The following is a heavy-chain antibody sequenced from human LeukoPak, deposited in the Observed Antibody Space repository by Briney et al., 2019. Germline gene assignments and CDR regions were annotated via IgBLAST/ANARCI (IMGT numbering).Heavy chain of an antibody. V-gene: IGHV1-69*06. CDR2: IFPIFGTA. Sequence: ASVKVSCKSSGGTFSTYSISWVRQAPGQGLEWMGGIFPIFGTANNAQQFHGRITITADKSTSTAYMELGSLRSEDTAVYYCASHKRITMVRGKDWFDPWGQGTLVTVSS. CDR1: GGTFSTYS. D-gene: IGHD3-10*01. J-gene: IGHJ5*02. CDR3: ASHKRITMVRGKDWFDP.